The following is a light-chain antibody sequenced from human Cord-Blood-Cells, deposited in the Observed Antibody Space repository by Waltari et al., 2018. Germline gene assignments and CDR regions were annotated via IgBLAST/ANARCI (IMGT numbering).Light chain of an antibody. CDR1: VLAKKY. Sequence: SYELTQPSSVSVSPGQTARITCSGDVLAKKYARWFQQQPGQAPVLVIYKDSERPSGIPERFSGSSSGTTVTLTISGAQVEDEADYYCYSAADNNVVFGGGTKLTVL. CDR2: KDS. CDR3: YSAADNNVV. J-gene: IGLJ2*01. V-gene: IGLV3-27*01.